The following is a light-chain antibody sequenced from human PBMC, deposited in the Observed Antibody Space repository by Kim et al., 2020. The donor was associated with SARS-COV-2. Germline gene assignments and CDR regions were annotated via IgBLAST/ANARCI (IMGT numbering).Light chain of an antibody. V-gene: IGKV3-20*01. CDR3: QHYGPSPPWT. CDR1: QSVIITY. J-gene: IGKJ1*01. Sequence: EIVLTQSPGTLSLSPGERATLSCRASQSVIITYLAWYQQKPGQAPRLLIYGAFTRATGIPDRFGGAGSGTDFSLIISRLEPEDFAVYYCQHYGPSPPWTFGQGTKVDIK. CDR2: GAF.